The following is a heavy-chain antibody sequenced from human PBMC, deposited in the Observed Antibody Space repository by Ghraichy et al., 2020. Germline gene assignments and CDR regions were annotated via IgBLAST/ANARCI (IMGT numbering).Heavy chain of an antibody. CDR1: GYTLTELS. CDR2: FDPEDGET. CDR3: ASMTTVKEGWFDP. J-gene: IGHJ5*02. D-gene: IGHD4-11*01. V-gene: IGHV1-24*01. Sequence: ASLKVTCKVSGYTLTELSMHWVRQAPGKGLEWMGGFDPEDGETIYAQKFQGRVTMTEDTSTDTAYMELSSLRSEDTAVYYCASMTTVKEGWFDPWGQGTLVTVSS.